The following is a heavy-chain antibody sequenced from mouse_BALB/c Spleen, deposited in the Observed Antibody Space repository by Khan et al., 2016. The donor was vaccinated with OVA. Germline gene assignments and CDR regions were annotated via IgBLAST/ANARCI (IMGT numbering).Heavy chain of an antibody. CDR2: MIYSGDT. V-gene: IGHV3-8*02. D-gene: IGHD2-14*01. CDR3: SRSTYRYAFAY. CDR1: GDSITSGY. J-gene: IGHJ3*01. Sequence: EVQLQESGPSLVKPSQTLSLTCSVTGDSITSGYWTWIRKFPGNKLEYMGYMIYSGDTYYNPSLKSRISITRHTSKNQTYLQLNSVTTDETATYYCSRSTYRYAFAYWGQGTLVTVSA.